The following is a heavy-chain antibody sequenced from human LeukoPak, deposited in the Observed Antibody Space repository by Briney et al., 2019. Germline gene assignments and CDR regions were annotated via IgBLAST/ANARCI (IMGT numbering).Heavy chain of an antibody. CDR1: GYTFTGYY. Sequence: ASVTVSFKPSGYTFTGYYMHWVRQAPGQGLEWMGWINPNSGGTNDAQKFQGRVTMTRDTSISTAYMQLSRLRSDDTAVYYCARLCSPELVVAAFPWGQGTLVTVSS. CDR2: INPNSGGT. J-gene: IGHJ5*02. V-gene: IGHV1-2*02. D-gene: IGHD2-15*01. CDR3: ARLCSPELVVAAFP.